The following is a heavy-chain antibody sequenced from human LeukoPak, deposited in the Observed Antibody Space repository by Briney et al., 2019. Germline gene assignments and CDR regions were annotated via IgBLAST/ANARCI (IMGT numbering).Heavy chain of an antibody. J-gene: IGHJ5*02. Sequence: PSDTLSLTCTVSGGSISSSSYYWGWIRQPPGKGLEWIGSIYYSGSTYYNPSLKSRVTISVDTSKNQCSLKLSSVTAAETAVYYCARDRRSQGWFDPWGQGTLVTVSS. CDR1: GGSISSSSYY. CDR3: ARDRRSQGWFDP. V-gene: IGHV4-39*07. CDR2: IYYSGST.